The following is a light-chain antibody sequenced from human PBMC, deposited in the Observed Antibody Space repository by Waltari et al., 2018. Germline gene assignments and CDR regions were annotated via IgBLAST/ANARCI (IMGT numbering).Light chain of an antibody. Sequence: QSVLTQPPSVSGTPGQRVTISCSGSGSNIGSHTVNWYQQLPGRAPKVLIFKNDQRPSGVPDRCSGSKSGTSASLAIDGLQSEDEADYHCATWDDSLNGPVVFGGGTKVAVL. CDR3: ATWDDSLNGPVV. V-gene: IGLV1-44*01. J-gene: IGLJ2*01. CDR2: KND. CDR1: GSNIGSHT.